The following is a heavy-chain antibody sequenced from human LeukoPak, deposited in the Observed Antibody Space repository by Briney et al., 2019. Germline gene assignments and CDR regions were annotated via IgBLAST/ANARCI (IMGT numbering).Heavy chain of an antibody. CDR2: IIPIFGTA. D-gene: IGHD2-15*01. J-gene: IGHJ5*02. CDR1: GGTFSSYT. V-gene: IGHV1-69*05. CDR3: ARERGGDIVVVVAATTWFDP. Sequence: ASVKVSCKASGGTFSSYTISWVRQAPGQGLEWMGRIIPIFGTANYAQKFQGRVTITTDESTSTAYMELSSLRSEDTAVYYCARERGGDIVVVVAATTWFDPWGQGTLVTVSS.